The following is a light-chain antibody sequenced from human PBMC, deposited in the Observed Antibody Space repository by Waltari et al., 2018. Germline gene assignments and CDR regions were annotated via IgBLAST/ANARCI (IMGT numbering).Light chain of an antibody. Sequence: DIQMTQSPSSLSASAGDRVTITCQASQDITSYLNCYRQKPGKAPQLLIYYPSNLETGVPSRFSGSGSGTYFTFTISSLQPEDVATYYCQQYDNLPGTFGGWTKVEIK. CDR3: QQYDNLPGT. J-gene: IGKJ4*01. CDR2: YPS. V-gene: IGKV1-33*01. CDR1: QDITSY.